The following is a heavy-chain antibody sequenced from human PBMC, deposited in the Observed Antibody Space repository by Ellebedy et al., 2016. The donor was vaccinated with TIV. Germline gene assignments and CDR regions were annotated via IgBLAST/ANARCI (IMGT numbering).Heavy chain of an antibody. CDR3: ARDPRGGGDYGDNWFDP. CDR1: GFTVSSSF. V-gene: IGHV3-66*01. CDR2: IYTDGGT. Sequence: PGGSLRLSCAASGFTVSSSFMSWVRQAPGKGLEWVSVIYTDGGTNYTDSVFGRFDISRDSSKNTLYLQMNSLRADDTAVYYCARDPRGGGDYGDNWFDPWGQGTLVTVSS. D-gene: IGHD4-17*01. J-gene: IGHJ5*02.